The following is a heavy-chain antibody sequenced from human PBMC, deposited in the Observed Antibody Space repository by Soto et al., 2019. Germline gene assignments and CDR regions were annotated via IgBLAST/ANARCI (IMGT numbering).Heavy chain of an antibody. D-gene: IGHD6-13*01. Sequence: QITLKESGPTLVKPTQTLTLTCTFSGFSLSTSGVGVGWIRQPPGKALEWLALIYWDDDKRYSPSLKSRLTITKDTSKNQVVLTMTNMDPVDTATYYCAHKSSLSRSDPNWFGPWGQGTLVTVSS. CDR1: GFSLSTSGVG. CDR3: AHKSSLSRSDPNWFGP. V-gene: IGHV2-5*02. CDR2: IYWDDDK. J-gene: IGHJ5*02.